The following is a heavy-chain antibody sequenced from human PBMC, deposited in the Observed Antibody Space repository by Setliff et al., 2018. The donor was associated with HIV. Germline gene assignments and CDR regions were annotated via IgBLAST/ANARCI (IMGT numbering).Heavy chain of an antibody. CDR1: GFTFSTYE. J-gene: IGHJ4*02. CDR3: VRDQVGGGIDY. D-gene: IGHD6-25*01. Sequence: GGSLRLSCAASGFTFSTYEMNWVRQAPGKGLEWVAYISSGDSNIYYADSVKGRFTIYRDNAKNLMFLQMNSLRAEDTAVYYCVRDQVGGGIDYWGQGTLVTVSS. CDR2: ISSGDSNI. V-gene: IGHV3-48*03.